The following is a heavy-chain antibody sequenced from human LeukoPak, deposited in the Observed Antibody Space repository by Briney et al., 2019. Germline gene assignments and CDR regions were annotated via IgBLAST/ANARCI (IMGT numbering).Heavy chain of an antibody. V-gene: IGHV3-48*03. CDR2: ISSSGGLV. CDR1: GFTFSSFE. CDR3: ARDFVIGHDAFDV. D-gene: IGHD3-10*01. J-gene: IGHJ3*01. Sequence: PGESLRLSCAASGFTFSSFEMYWVRQAPGKGLEWVSYISSSGGLVNYADSVEGRFTISRDNTTDSLYLQMDGLRAEDTAVYYCARDFVIGHDAFDVWGPGTVVTVSS.